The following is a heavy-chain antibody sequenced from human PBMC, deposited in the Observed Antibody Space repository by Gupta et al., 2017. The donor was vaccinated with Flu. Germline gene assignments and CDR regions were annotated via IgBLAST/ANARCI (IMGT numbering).Heavy chain of an antibody. CDR3: ARARYGGDQIDY. Sequence: LTTYYMHWVRQAPGQGLEWMGIIKPSGGSTTYAQNVQGRVTMTRDTSTRTGYMELSSLRPEDTAVYYCARARYGGDQIDYGGRGTMVTVSS. D-gene: IGHD2-21*01. J-gene: IGHJ4*02. V-gene: IGHV1-46*03. CDR2: IKPSGGST. CDR1: LTTYY.